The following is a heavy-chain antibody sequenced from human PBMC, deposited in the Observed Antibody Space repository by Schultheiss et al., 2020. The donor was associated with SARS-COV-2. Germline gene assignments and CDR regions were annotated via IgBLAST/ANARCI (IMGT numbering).Heavy chain of an antibody. CDR3: ARGPPYSSGAADY. J-gene: IGHJ4*02. Sequence: GGSLRLSCAASGFTFSDYYMSWIRQAPGKGLEWVSYISSSGSTIYYADSVKGRFTISRDNSKNTLYLQMNSLRAEDTAVYYCARGPPYSSGAADYWGQGTLVTVSS. CDR1: GFTFSDYY. V-gene: IGHV3-11*01. D-gene: IGHD6-19*01. CDR2: ISSSGSTI.